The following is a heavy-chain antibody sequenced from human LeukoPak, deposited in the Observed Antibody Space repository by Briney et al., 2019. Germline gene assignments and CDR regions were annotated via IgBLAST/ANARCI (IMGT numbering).Heavy chain of an antibody. V-gene: IGHV3-23*01. CDR1: GFTFSSYA. Sequence: GGSLRLSCAASGFTFSSYAMSWVRQAPGKGLEWVSAISGSGGSTYYADSVKGRFTISRDNSKNTLYLQMNSLRAEDTAVYYCAKGYYDSSGYEVDYWGQGTLVTVSS. J-gene: IGHJ4*02. CDR3: AKGYYDSSGYEVDY. D-gene: IGHD3-22*01. CDR2: ISGSGGST.